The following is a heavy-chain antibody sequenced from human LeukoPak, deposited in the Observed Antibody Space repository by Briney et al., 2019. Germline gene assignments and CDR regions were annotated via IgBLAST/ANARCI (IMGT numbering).Heavy chain of an antibody. Sequence: GGSLRLSCAASGFTFSSYSMNWVRQAPGKGLEWVSAISGSGGSTYYADSVKGRLTISRDNSKNTLYLQMNSLRAEDTAVYYCAKTERRAAAGTNYWGQGTLVTVSS. CDR2: ISGSGGST. J-gene: IGHJ4*02. D-gene: IGHD6-13*01. CDR1: GFTFSSYS. V-gene: IGHV3-23*01. CDR3: AKTERRAAAGTNY.